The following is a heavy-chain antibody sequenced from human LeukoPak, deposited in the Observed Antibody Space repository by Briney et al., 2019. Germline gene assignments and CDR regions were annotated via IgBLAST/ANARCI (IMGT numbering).Heavy chain of an antibody. CDR3: ARHDCDSSRCSVNWFDP. D-gene: IGHD2/OR15-2a*01. J-gene: IGHJ5*02. CDR1: GVSMSSSPYY. CDR2: IYDSGNT. Sequence: ESSETLSLTCTVSGVSMSSSPYYWGWIRQPPGKGLGWIGTIYDSGNTNYNPSLRSRLTISVDTSRNQFSLKLSSVTAADTAVYYCARHDCDSSRCSVNWFDPWGQGTLVTVSS. V-gene: IGHV4-39*01.